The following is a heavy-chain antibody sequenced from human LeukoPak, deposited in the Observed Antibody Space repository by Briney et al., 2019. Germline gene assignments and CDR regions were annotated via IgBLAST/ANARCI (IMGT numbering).Heavy chain of an antibody. CDR1: GYTFTGYY. CDR3: ARGRYSYGPSDY. CDR2: INPNSGGT. V-gene: IGHV1-2*02. J-gene: IGHJ4*02. Sequence: ASVKVSCKASGYTFTGYYMHWVRQAPGQGLEWMGWINPNSGGTNYAQKFQGRVTMTRDMSISTAYMELSRLRSDDTAVYYCARGRYSYGPSDYWGQGTLVTVSS. D-gene: IGHD5-18*01.